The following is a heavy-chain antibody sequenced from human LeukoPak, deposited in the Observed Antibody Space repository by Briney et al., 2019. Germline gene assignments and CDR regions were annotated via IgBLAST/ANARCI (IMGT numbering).Heavy chain of an antibody. CDR1: GYTFTSYG. CDR2: ISAYNGNT. J-gene: IGHJ2*01. CDR3: ARSGNWNDAWYFDL. V-gene: IGHV1-18*01. Sequence: ASVKVSCKASGYTFTSYGISWVRQAPGQGLEWMGWISAYNGNTNYAQKLQGRVTITTDESTSTAYMELSSLRSEDTAVYYCARSGNWNDAWYFDLWGRGTLVTVSS. D-gene: IGHD1-1*01.